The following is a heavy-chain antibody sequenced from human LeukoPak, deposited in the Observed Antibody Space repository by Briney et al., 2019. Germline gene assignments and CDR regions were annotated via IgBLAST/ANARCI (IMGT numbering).Heavy chain of an antibody. CDR1: GGSFSGYY. Sequence: SETLSLTCAVYGGSFSGYYWSWIRQPLGKGLEWIGEINHSGSTNYNPSLKSRVTISVDTSKNQFSLKLSSVTAADTAVYYCARVGYPLGFDPWGQGALVTVSS. J-gene: IGHJ5*02. V-gene: IGHV4-34*01. CDR3: ARVGYPLGFDP. CDR2: INHSGST. D-gene: IGHD1-1*01.